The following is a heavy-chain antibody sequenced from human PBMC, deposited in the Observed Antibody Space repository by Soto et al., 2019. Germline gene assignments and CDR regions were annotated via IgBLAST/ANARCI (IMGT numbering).Heavy chain of an antibody. V-gene: IGHV1-69*01. CDR1: GGTFNNYA. CDR2: IIPSSGTP. CDR3: ASSYGTSCYGDY. Sequence: QVQLVQSGAEVKKPGSSVKVSCKASGGTFNNYAVTWVRQAPGQELEWMGGIIPSSGTPNYAQRFQDRVTITADESRSIVYMELSSLRSEDTALYYCASSYGTSCYGDYWGQGTLVTGSS. J-gene: IGHJ4*02. D-gene: IGHD6-13*01.